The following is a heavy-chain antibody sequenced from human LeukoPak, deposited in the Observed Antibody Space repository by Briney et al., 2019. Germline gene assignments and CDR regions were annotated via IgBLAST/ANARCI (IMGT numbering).Heavy chain of an antibody. V-gene: IGHV4-39*07. J-gene: IGHJ6*03. CDR3: ARTMYSSSYYYYYYYLDV. Sequence: SETLSLTCTASGGSISSSSYYWGWIRQPPGKGLEWIGSIYYSGSTYYNPSLKSRVTISVDTSKNQFSLKLSSVTAADTAVYYCARTMYSSSYYYYYYYLDVWGKGTTVTVSS. CDR1: GGSISSSSYY. CDR2: IYYSGST. D-gene: IGHD6-6*01.